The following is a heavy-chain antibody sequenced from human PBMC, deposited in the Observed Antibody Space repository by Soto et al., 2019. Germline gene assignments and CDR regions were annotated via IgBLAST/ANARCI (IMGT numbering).Heavy chain of an antibody. CDR1: GFTFSDYY. CDR2: ISSSGSTI. D-gene: IGHD3-22*01. Sequence: GSLRLSCAASGFTFSDYYMSWIRQAPGKGLEWVSYISSSGSTIYYADSVKGRFTISRDNAKNSLYLQMNSLRAEDTAVYYCARDFHYDSSGPLPDLDYWGQGTLVTVSS. J-gene: IGHJ4*02. V-gene: IGHV3-11*01. CDR3: ARDFHYDSSGPLPDLDY.